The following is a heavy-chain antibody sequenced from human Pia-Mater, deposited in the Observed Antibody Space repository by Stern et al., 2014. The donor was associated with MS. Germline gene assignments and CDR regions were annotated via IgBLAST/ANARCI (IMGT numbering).Heavy chain of an antibody. D-gene: IGHD1-26*01. Sequence: VQLVESGAAVKKPGEALRISCKGSGYSFTSYWIGWVRPMPGKGLEGMGIIYPGDSDTRYSPSFQGQVTISADKSISTAYLQWSSLKASDTAMYYCARHRWELLDAFDIWGQGTMVTVSS. CDR1: GYSFTSYW. CDR2: IYPGDSDT. J-gene: IGHJ3*02. CDR3: ARHRWELLDAFDI. V-gene: IGHV5-51*01.